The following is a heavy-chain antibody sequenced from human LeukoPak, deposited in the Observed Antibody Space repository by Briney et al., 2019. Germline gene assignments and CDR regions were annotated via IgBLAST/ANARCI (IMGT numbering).Heavy chain of an antibody. Sequence: GGSLRLSCAASGFTFSSYSMNWVRQAPGKGLGWVSSISSSSSYIYYADSVKGRFTISRDNAKNSLYLQMNSLRAEDTAVYYCARDGLEDYYDSSGPPESAFDIWGQGTMVTVSS. CDR2: ISSSSSYI. CDR1: GFTFSSYS. J-gene: IGHJ3*02. V-gene: IGHV3-21*01. CDR3: ARDGLEDYYDSSGPPESAFDI. D-gene: IGHD3-22*01.